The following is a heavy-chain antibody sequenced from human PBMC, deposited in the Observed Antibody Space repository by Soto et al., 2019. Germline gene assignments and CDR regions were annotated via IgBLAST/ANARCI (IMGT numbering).Heavy chain of an antibody. CDR2: ISGSGGIT. D-gene: IGHD1-26*01. Sequence: GGSLILSGAASGFTFISYAMIWVLQSPGKGLEWVSAISGSGGITYYADSVKCRFTISRDNSKNTLYLQMNSLRAEDTAVYYCAKVWWEPRVCFDYWGQGTLVTVSS. CDR3: AKVWWEPRVCFDY. J-gene: IGHJ4*02. V-gene: IGHV3-23*01. CDR1: GFTFISYA.